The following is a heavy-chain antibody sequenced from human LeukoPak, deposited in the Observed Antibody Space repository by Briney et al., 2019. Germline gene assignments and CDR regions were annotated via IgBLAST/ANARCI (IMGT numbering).Heavy chain of an antibody. J-gene: IGHJ5*02. CDR2: ISYDGSNK. CDR1: GFTFSSYS. CDR3: AKDLRPSPSPVLYDWFDP. V-gene: IGHV3-30*18. Sequence: GGSLRLSCAASGFTFSSYSMNWVRQAPGKGLEWVAVISYDGSNKYYADSVKGRFTISRDNSKNTLYLQMNSLRAEDTAVYYCAKDLRPSPSPVLYDWFDPWGQGTLVTVSS. D-gene: IGHD2/OR15-2a*01.